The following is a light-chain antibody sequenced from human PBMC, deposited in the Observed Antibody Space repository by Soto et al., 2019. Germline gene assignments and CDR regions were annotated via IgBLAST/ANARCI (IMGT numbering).Light chain of an antibody. CDR3: QSYDSSLSGYV. Sequence: QSVVTQPPSVSGAPGQRVTISCTGSSSNIGAGYDVHWYQQLPGTAPKLLIYGNSNRPSGVPDRFSGPKSGTSASLAITGLHAEDEADYYCQSYDSSLSGYVFGTGTKLTVL. V-gene: IGLV1-40*01. CDR2: GNS. J-gene: IGLJ1*01. CDR1: SSNIGAGYD.